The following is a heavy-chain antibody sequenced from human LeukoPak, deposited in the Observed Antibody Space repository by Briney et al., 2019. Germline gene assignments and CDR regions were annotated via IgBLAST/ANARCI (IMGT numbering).Heavy chain of an antibody. CDR3: ARRSIAAAGKNWFDP. CDR2: IYYSGST. J-gene: IGHJ5*02. D-gene: IGHD6-13*01. CDR1: GGSISSGSYY. V-gene: IGHV4-39*01. Sequence: PSETLSLTCTVSGGSISSGSYYWGWIRQPPGKGLEWIGSIYYSGSTYYNPSLKSRVTISVDTSKNQFSLKLSSVTAADTAVYYCARRSIAAAGKNWFDPWGQGTLVTVSS.